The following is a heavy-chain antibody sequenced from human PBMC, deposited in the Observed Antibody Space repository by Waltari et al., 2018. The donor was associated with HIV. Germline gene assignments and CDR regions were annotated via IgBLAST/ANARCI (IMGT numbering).Heavy chain of an antibody. D-gene: IGHD1-26*01. J-gene: IGHJ6*02. Sequence: EVQLMESGGGLVQSGGSLRISCAASGFTFTQSWMSWVRQTPGKGLEWVAYIKDDGSEKYYMGSVKGRFTISRDNAKNSMFLQMNSLRAEDTAVYYCARIGTFPHNYAIDFWGQVTTVTVSS. CDR1: GFTFTQSW. CDR2: IKDDGSEK. CDR3: ARIGTFPHNYAIDF. V-gene: IGHV3-7*01.